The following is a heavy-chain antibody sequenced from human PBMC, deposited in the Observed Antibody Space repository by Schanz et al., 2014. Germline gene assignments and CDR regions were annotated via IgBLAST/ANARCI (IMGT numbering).Heavy chain of an antibody. CDR2: MNPTTGNR. Sequence: QVQLVQSGAEVKKPGASVRVSCKASGYSFTTYDVNWVRQATGQGLEWMGWMNPTTGNRGYAQNFQGRVTMTRDTSLKTAYMEMTDLKVEDAGLYYCAINYGDRPLWGQGTLIAVSS. V-gene: IGHV1-8*01. CDR1: GYSFTTYD. J-gene: IGHJ4*02. D-gene: IGHD4-17*01. CDR3: AINYGDRPL.